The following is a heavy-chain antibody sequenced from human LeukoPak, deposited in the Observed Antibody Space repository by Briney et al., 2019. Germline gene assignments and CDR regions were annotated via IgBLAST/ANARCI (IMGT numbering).Heavy chain of an antibody. J-gene: IGHJ4*02. Sequence: RSGGSLRLSCAASGFTFSSYAMHWVRQAPGKGLEWVAVISYDGSNKYYADSVKGRFTISRDNSKNTLYLQMNSLRAEDTAIYYCGKDWKLDYWGQGTLVTVSS. CDR3: GKDWKLDY. V-gene: IGHV3-30-3*01. CDR2: ISYDGSNK. CDR1: GFTFSSYA. D-gene: IGHD1-1*01.